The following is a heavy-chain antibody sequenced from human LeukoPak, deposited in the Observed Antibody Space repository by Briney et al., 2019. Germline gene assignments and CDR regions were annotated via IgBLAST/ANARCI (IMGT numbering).Heavy chain of an antibody. J-gene: IGHJ4*02. Sequence: GRSLRLSCAASGFTFTNSCMSSVRQAPGKWLESVSSISVGGGSTYYADSVKGRFTISRDDSKNTLYLQMSSLRAEDTAVYYCAKAGPYCSSTSCSVDYWGQGTLVTVSS. CDR2: ISVGGGST. CDR3: AKAGPYCSSTSCSVDY. V-gene: IGHV3-23*01. D-gene: IGHD2-2*01. CDR1: GFTFTNSC.